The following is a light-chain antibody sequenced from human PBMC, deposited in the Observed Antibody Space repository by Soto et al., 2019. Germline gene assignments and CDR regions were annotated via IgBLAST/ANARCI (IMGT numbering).Light chain of an antibody. CDR2: KAS. CDR3: QQYKSYSSWT. V-gene: IGKV1-5*03. Sequence: DIQITHSPSTLSGSVVDRVTITCLASQTISSWLAWYQQKPGKAPKLLIYKASTLKSWVPSRFSGSGSGTDFTLTISSLQPDDFATYYCQQYKSYSSWTFGQGTKVDIK. CDR1: QTISSW. J-gene: IGKJ1*01.